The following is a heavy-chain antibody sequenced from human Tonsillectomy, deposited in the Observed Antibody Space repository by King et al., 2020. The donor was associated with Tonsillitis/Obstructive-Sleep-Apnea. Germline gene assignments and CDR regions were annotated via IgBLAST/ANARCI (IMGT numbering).Heavy chain of an antibody. D-gene: IGHD1-26*01. V-gene: IGHV3-9*01. CDR1: GFTFDDYA. J-gene: IGHJ4*02. CDR2: ITWNSGSI. Sequence: QLVQSGGGLVQPGRSLRLSCAASGFTFDDYAMHWVRHAPGKGLEWVSGITWNSGSIGYADSVKGRFTISRDNAKNSLYLQMNSLRAEDTALYYCAKEGRGSYFDYWGQGTLVTVSS. CDR3: AKEGRGSYFDY.